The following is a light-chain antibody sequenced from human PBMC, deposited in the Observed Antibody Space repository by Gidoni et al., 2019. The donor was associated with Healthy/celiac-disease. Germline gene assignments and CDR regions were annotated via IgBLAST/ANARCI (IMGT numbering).Light chain of an antibody. Sequence: QTVVTQAPSFSVSPGGTVTLTCGLSSGSVSTSYYPSWYQQTPGQAPRTPIYSTNTPSSGVPDRFSGSILGNKAALTITGAQADDESDYYCVLYMGSGLGVFGGGTKLTVL. J-gene: IGLJ2*01. CDR2: STN. CDR3: VLYMGSGLGV. V-gene: IGLV8-61*01. CDR1: SGSVSTSYY.